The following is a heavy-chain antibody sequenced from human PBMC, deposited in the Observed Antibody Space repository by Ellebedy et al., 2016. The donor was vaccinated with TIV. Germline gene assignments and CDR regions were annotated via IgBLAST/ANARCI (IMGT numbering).Heavy chain of an antibody. Sequence: AASVKVSCKASGYNFTAYYIHWVRQAPGQGLEWMGWINSKSGGTNYAQKFQGRVTMTRNRYINTAYMQLSTLMSDDTAIYFCARDRGVGRDYRYYGMDVWGQGTTISVSS. D-gene: IGHD1-26*01. CDR3: ARDRGVGRDYRYYGMDV. CDR2: INSKSGGT. J-gene: IGHJ6*02. V-gene: IGHV1-2*02. CDR1: GYNFTAYY.